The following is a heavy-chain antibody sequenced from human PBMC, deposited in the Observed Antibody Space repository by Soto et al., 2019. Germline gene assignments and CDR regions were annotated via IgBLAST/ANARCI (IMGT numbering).Heavy chain of an antibody. V-gene: IGHV4-59*01. Sequence: SETLSLTCTVSGGSISSYYWSWIRQPPGKGLEWIGYIYYSGSTNYNPSLKSRVTISVDTSKNQFSLKLSSVTAADTAVYYCASVSSVTRFLLDYWGPGTLVTVSS. D-gene: IGHD4-4*01. CDR1: GGSISSYY. CDR3: ASVSSVTRFLLDY. J-gene: IGHJ4*02. CDR2: IYYSGST.